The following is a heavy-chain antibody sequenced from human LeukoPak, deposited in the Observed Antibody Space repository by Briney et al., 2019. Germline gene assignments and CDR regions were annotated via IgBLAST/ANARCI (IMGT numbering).Heavy chain of an antibody. CDR1: GFTFSSYE. V-gene: IGHV3-48*03. CDR3: AGYYYGSGSYFDY. Sequence: PGGSLRLSCAASGFTFSSYEMNWVRQAPGKGLEWVSYISSSGSSIYYADSVKGRFTISRDNAKNSLYLQMNSLRAEDTAVYYCAGYYYGSGSYFDYWGQGTLVTVSS. CDR2: ISSSGSSI. J-gene: IGHJ4*02. D-gene: IGHD3-10*01.